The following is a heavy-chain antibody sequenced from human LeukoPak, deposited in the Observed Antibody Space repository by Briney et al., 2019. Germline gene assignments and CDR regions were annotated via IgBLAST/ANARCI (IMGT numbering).Heavy chain of an antibody. CDR3: AREWGHYYGSGSYNYGAFDI. J-gene: IGHJ3*02. D-gene: IGHD3-10*01. CDR2: INHSGST. Sequence: TSETLSLTCAVYGGSFSGYYWSWIHQPPGKGLVWIGEINHSGSTNYNPSLKSRVTISVDTSKNQFSLKLSSVTAADTAVYYCAREWGHYYGSGSYNYGAFDIWGQGTMVTVSS. CDR1: GGSFSGYY. V-gene: IGHV4-34*01.